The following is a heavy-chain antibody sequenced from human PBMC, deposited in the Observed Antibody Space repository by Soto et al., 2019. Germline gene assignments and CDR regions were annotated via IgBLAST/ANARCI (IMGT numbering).Heavy chain of an antibody. CDR3: ARGREDDDYGEGWFDP. V-gene: IGHV4-59*01. CDR1: GDSISSYY. D-gene: IGHD4-17*01. Sequence: QVQLQESGSGLVKPSETLSLTCTVSGDSISSYYRSWIRQPPGKGLKWIGYISYPGSTNYNPSLKSRVTISVDTSTNQFSLKLSSVTAADTAVYYCARGREDDDYGEGWFDPWGQGTLVTVSS. J-gene: IGHJ5*02. CDR2: ISYPGST.